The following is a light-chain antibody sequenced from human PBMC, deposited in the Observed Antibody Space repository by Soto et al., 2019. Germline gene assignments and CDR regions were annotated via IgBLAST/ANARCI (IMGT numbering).Light chain of an antibody. CDR3: QQSNNWPYT. V-gene: IGKV3-15*01. CDR2: GAS. Sequence: EIVMTQSPATLSVSPGERVTLSCRASQSVSANLAWYQQKPGQAPRLLIYGASTRATTTPARFSGSGSGTEFNLTISSLQSEDFAVYFCQQSNNWPYTFGQGTKLDIK. J-gene: IGKJ2*01. CDR1: QSVSAN.